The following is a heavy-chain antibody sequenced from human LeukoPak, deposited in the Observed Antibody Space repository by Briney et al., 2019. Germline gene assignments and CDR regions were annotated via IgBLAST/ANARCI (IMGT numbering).Heavy chain of an antibody. CDR1: GFTFSSYS. CDR3: ARTYLPWRVTPDIVVVPAAGPYYYYYGMDV. CDR2: ISSSSSYI. Sequence: GGSLRLSCAASGFTFSSYSMNWVRQAPGKGLEWVSSISSSSSYIYYADSVKGRFTISRDNAKNSLYLQMNSLRAEDTAVYYCARTYLPWRVTPDIVVVPAAGPYYYYYGMDVWGQGTTVTVSS. D-gene: IGHD2-2*01. J-gene: IGHJ6*02. V-gene: IGHV3-21*01.